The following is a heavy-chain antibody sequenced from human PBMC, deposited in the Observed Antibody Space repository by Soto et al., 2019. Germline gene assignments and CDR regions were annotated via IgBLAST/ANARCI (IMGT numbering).Heavy chain of an antibody. J-gene: IGHJ4*02. Sequence: EVQLVESGGGLVQPGGSLRLSCAASGFTFSDKYMDWVRQAPGKGLEWVGRIRNKANSYTTEYAASVKGRFTISRDDSKTSLYLQMSSLKTEDTAVYYCATYESARGGDFDYWGQGTLVTDSS. CDR1: GFTFSDKY. CDR3: ATYESARGGDFDY. CDR2: IRNKANSYTT. D-gene: IGHD3-22*01. V-gene: IGHV3-72*01.